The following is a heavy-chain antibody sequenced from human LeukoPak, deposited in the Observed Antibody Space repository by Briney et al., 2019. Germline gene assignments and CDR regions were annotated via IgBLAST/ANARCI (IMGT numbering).Heavy chain of an antibody. CDR2: IYSDGGGGST. J-gene: IGHJ4*02. D-gene: IGHD5-12*01. V-gene: IGHV3-53*05. CDR1: DFTVKNNF. Sequence: GGPLRLSCAASDFTVKNNFMSWVRQAPGKGLEWVSVIYSDGGGGSTYYADSVKGRFTMSRDNSKNTVYLQMSSLRTEDTAVYYCAREGYGDYFDYWGQGTLVTVSS. CDR3: AREGYGDYFDY.